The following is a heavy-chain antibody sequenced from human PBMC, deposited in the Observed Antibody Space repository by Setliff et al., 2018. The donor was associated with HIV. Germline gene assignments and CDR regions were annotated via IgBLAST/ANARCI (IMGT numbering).Heavy chain of an antibody. Sequence: SETLSLTCAVYGGSFSGYYWSWIRQPPGKGQEWIGRIYTSGSTNYNPSLKSRVTMSVDTSKNQFSLNLTSVTAADTAVYYCARGRFVGFDYWGQGTLVTVSS. J-gene: IGHJ4*02. CDR1: GGSFSGYY. CDR3: ARGRFVGFDY. CDR2: IYTSGST. D-gene: IGHD3-16*02. V-gene: IGHV4-59*10.